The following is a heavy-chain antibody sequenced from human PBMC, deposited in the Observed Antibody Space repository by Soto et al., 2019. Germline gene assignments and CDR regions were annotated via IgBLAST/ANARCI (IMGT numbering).Heavy chain of an antibody. CDR1: GGSISSGTSY. Sequence: SETLSLTCTVSGGSISSGTSYWSWIRQRPGKGLEWIGYIFYSGSTYYNPSLKSRVTISADTSKNQFSLKLSSVTAADTAVYYCARLIAAAGGNRAYWGQGTLVTVSS. V-gene: IGHV4-39*01. CDR2: IFYSGST. J-gene: IGHJ4*02. D-gene: IGHD6-13*01. CDR3: ARLIAAAGGNRAY.